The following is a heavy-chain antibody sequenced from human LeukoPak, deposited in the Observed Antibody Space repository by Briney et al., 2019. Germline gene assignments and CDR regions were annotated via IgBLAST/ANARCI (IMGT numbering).Heavy chain of an antibody. J-gene: IGHJ6*03. V-gene: IGHV4-30-4*08. CDR2: IYHSGST. CDR3: ARSIAARPGYYYYYMDV. D-gene: IGHD6-6*01. CDR1: GGSISSGDYY. Sequence: LSQTLSLTCTVSGGSISSGDYYWSWIRQPPGKGLEWIGYIYHSGSTYYNPSLKSRLTIPVDTSKNQFSLKLSSVTAADTAVYYCARSIAARPGYYYYYMDVWGKGTTVTVSS.